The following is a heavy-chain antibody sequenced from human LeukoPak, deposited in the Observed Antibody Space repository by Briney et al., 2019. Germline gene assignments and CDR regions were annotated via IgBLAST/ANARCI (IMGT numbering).Heavy chain of an antibody. CDR2: IWYDGSNK. CDR3: ARETLSTVTTDRAFDY. J-gene: IGHJ4*02. CDR1: GFTFSSFG. D-gene: IGHD4-17*01. V-gene: IGHV3-33*01. Sequence: GGSLRLSCAASGFTFSSFGMHWVRQAPGKGLEWVAVIWYDGSNKYYADSVKGRFTISRDNSKNTLYLQMNSLRAEDTAVYYCARETLSTVTTDRAFDYWGQGTLVTVSS.